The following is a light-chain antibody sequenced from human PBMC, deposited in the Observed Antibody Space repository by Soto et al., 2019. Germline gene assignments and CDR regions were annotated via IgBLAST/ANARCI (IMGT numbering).Light chain of an antibody. V-gene: IGLV2-8*01. CDR1: SSDVGGYNY. CDR2: EVN. J-gene: IGLJ1*01. CDR3: SSYAGSNNLVV. Sequence: QSALTQPTSASGSPGQSVTISCTGTSSDVGGYNYVSWYQQHPGKAPKLMIYEVNKRPSGVPDRFSGSKSANTASLTVSGLQAEDEADYYCSSYAGSNNLVVFGTGTKVTVL.